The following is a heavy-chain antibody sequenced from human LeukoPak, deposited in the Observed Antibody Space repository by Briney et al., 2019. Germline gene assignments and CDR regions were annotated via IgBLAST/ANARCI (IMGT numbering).Heavy chain of an antibody. CDR1: GFTFSSYW. D-gene: IGHD1-14*01. V-gene: IGHV3-30*03. Sequence: GGSLRLSCAASGFTFSSYWMSWVRQAPGKGLEWVAGIQYDGSKQYYIDSVKGRFTISRDNSRNTVNLQMNSLRAEDTAVYYCVRDFQAKPAFDVWGQGTMVTVSS. CDR3: VRDFQAKPAFDV. CDR2: IQYDGSKQ. J-gene: IGHJ3*01.